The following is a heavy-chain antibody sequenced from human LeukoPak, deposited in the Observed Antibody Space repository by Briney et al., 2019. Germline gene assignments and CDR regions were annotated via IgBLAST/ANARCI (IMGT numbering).Heavy chain of an antibody. Sequence: SQTLSLTRAISGDSVSRDSIAWNWIRQSPSRGLEWLGRTYYKSAWYNDYAVHMKSRITISPDTSKNQFSLQLNSVTPDDTAVYYCARGTGWPHFDYWGQGILVTVSS. CDR3: ARGTGWPHFDY. D-gene: IGHD6-19*01. CDR1: GDSVSRDSIA. V-gene: IGHV6-1*01. J-gene: IGHJ4*02. CDR2: TYYKSAWYN.